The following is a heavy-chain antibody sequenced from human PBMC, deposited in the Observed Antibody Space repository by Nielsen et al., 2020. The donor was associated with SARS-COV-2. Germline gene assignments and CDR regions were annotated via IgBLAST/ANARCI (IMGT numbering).Heavy chain of an antibody. Sequence: GESLKISCAASGFTFSSYWMHWVRQAPGKGLVWVSRINSDGSSTSYADSVKGRFTISRDNAKNTLYLQMNSLGAEDTAVYYCARTPSGWNYYYYGMDVWGQGTTVTVSS. V-gene: IGHV3-74*01. CDR2: INSDGSST. CDR1: GFTFSSYW. J-gene: IGHJ6*02. CDR3: ARTPSGWNYYYYGMDV. D-gene: IGHD6-19*01.